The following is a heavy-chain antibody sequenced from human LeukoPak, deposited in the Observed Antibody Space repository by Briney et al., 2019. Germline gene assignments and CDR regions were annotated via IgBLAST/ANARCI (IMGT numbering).Heavy chain of an antibody. V-gene: IGHV5-10-1*01. J-gene: IGHJ4*02. D-gene: IGHD3-10*01. Sequence: GESLKISCKGSGYSFTSYWIGWVRQMPGKGLEWMGRIDPSDSYTNYSPSLQGHVTISADKSISAAYLQWSNLKASDTAMYYCARARGDHYSFDYWGQGTLVTVSS. CDR2: IDPSDSYT. CDR3: ARARGDHYSFDY. CDR1: GYSFTSYW.